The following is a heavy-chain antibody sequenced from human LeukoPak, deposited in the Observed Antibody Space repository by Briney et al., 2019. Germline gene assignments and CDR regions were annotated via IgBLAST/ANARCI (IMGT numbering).Heavy chain of an antibody. CDR2: INSDGSST. Sequence: GGSLRLSCAASGFTFSSYWMRWVRHAPGKGLVWVSRINSDGSSTSYADSVKGRFTISRDNAKNTLYLQMNSLRAEDTAVYYCARGYYGDYVGYWGQGTLVTVSS. V-gene: IGHV3-74*01. CDR1: GFTFSSYW. CDR3: ARGYYGDYVGY. J-gene: IGHJ4*02. D-gene: IGHD4-17*01.